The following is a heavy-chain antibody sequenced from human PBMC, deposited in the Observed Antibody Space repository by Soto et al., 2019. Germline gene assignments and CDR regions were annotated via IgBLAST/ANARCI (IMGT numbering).Heavy chain of an antibody. D-gene: IGHD1-1*01. CDR3: ARASGTIGFFDY. Sequence: PSETLSLTCTVSGGSISNYYWSWIRQPAGKGLEWIGRIYTNGGINYNPSLKSRVSMSVDTSKNQFSLKLRSVTAADTAVYFCARASGTIGFFDYWGQGIPVTVSS. J-gene: IGHJ4*02. CDR2: IYTNGGI. V-gene: IGHV4-4*07. CDR1: GGSISNYY.